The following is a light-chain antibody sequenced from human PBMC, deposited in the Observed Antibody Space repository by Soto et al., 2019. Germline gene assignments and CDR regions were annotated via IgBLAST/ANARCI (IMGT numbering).Light chain of an antibody. CDR2: SND. V-gene: IGLV1-47*02. CDR3: SSYVDSNNLL. Sequence: QSVLTQPPSASGTPGQRLSISCSGSSSNIGTNYVYWYQKVPGAAPKLLIYSNDIRPSGVPDRFFGSKSGTSASLVISGLRSDDEADYYCSSYVDSNNLLFGTGTKLTVL. J-gene: IGLJ1*01. CDR1: SSNIGTNY.